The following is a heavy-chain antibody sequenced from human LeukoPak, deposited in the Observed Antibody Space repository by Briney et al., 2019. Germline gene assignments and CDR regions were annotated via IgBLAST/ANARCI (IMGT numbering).Heavy chain of an antibody. Sequence: SGTLSLTCGVSGGSINNYYWSWIRQPPGKGLEWIGNVHYSLSSNYSPSLESRVTISMDTSQRQFSLKLTSVTAADTAVYYCACYKIVERNFDFWGQGMLVTVSS. V-gene: IGHV4-59*01. J-gene: IGHJ4*02. CDR3: ACYKIVERNFDF. D-gene: IGHD5-24*01. CDR2: VHYSLSS. CDR1: GGSINNYY.